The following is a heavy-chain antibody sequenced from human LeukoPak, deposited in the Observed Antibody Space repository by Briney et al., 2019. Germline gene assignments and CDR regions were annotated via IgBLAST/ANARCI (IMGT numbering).Heavy chain of an antibody. V-gene: IGHV3-30*18. CDR2: ISYDGSHK. CDR1: GFTFSNYG. Sequence: GGSLRLSCAASGFTFSNYGMHWVRQAPGKGLEWVALISYDGSHKSYADSVRGRSTISRDTSRNTLFLQMSILRTENTAVYYWGKGLKGFLCSGGPHVDKRGQGSLV. CDR3: GKGLKGFLCSGGPHVDK. D-gene: IGHD3-10*02. J-gene: IGHJ4*02.